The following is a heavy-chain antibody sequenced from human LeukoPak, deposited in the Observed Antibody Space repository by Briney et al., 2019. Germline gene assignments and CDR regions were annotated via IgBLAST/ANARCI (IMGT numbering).Heavy chain of an antibody. V-gene: IGHV1-18*01. CDR2: ISAYDGNT. D-gene: IGHD6-6*01. CDR1: GYTFTSYG. J-gene: IGHJ5*02. Sequence: PEASVKVSCKASGYTFTSYGISWVRQAPGQGLEWMGWISAYDGNTNYAQKLQGRVTMTTDTFTSTAYMELRSLRSDDTAVYYCAREGPAIAARSAWFDPWGQGTLVTVSS. CDR3: AREGPAIAARSAWFDP.